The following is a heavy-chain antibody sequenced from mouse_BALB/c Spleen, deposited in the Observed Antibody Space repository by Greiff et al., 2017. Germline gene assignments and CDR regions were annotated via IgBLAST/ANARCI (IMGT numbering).Heavy chain of an antibody. J-gene: IGHJ3*01. CDR1: GFTFSSYG. CDR2: ISSGGSYT. Sequence: EVQLVESGGDLVKPGGSLKLSCAASGFTFSSYGMSWVRQTPDKRLEWVATISSGGSYTYYPDSVKGRFTISRDNAKNTLYLQMSSLKSEDTAMYYCARLGPRRFAYWGQGTLVTVSA. V-gene: IGHV5-6*01. D-gene: IGHD6-1*01. CDR3: ARLGPRRFAY.